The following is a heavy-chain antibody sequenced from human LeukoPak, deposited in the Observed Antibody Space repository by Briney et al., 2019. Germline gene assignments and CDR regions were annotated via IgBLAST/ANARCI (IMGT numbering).Heavy chain of an antibody. J-gene: IGHJ3*02. V-gene: IGHV4-59*01. D-gene: IGHD3-10*01. CDR3: AREAYTSGSFGAFDI. CDR1: GGSISSYY. CDR2: ISYSGTT. Sequence: SETLSLTCTVSGGSISSYYWSWIRQPPGKGLEWIGYISYSGTTNYNPSLKSRVTISVDTPKNHFSLKLTSVTAADTAVYYCAREAYTSGSFGAFDIWGQGTMVTVSS.